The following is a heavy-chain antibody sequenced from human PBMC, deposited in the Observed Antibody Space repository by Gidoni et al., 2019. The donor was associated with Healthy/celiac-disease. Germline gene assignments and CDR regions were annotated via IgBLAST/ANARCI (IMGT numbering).Heavy chain of an antibody. CDR1: GGSISSGGYY. V-gene: IGHV4-31*03. Sequence: QVQLQESGPGLVTPSQTLSLTCTVSGGSISSGGYYWSWIRQHPGKGLEWIGYIYYSGSTYYNPSLKSRVTISVDTSKNQFSLKLSSVTAADTAVYYCARARYSSSFWFDPWGQGTLVTVSS. D-gene: IGHD6-6*01. J-gene: IGHJ5*02. CDR3: ARARYSSSFWFDP. CDR2: IYYSGST.